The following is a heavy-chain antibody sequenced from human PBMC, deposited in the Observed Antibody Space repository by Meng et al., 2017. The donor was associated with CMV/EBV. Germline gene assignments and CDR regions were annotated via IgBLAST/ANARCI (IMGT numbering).Heavy chain of an antibody. Sequence: GGSLRLSCAASGFTLDDYTIHWVRQAPGKGLEWVSLISWDGGSTYYADSVKGRFTISRDNSKNSLYLQMNSLRTEDTALYYCAKDILEVPVPAAILSYGMDVWGQGTTVTVSS. D-gene: IGHD2-2*02. V-gene: IGHV3-43*01. J-gene: IGHJ6*02. CDR2: ISWDGGST. CDR3: AKDILEVPVPAAILSYGMDV. CDR1: GFTLDDYT.